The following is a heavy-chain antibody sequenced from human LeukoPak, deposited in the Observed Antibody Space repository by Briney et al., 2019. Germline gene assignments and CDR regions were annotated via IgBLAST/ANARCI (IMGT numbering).Heavy chain of an antibody. V-gene: IGHV1-2*06. J-gene: IGHJ4*02. CDR3: ARTYTVSSDFDY. Sequence: ASVKVSCKASGYTFTGYYVHWVRQAPGQGLEWMGRINPNSGGTNYAQRFQDRVSMTRDTYISTAYMELSRLRSDNTAVYYCARTYTVSSDFDYWGLGTLVTVSS. CDR1: GYTFTGYY. CDR2: INPNSGGT. D-gene: IGHD6-6*01.